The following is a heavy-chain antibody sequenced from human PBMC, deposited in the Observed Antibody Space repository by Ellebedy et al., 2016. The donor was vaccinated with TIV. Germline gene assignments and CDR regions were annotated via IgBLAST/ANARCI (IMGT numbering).Heavy chain of an antibody. CDR3: ARGRVQTRGHWFDP. CDR1: GGSFSAYE. V-gene: IGHV4-34*01. CDR2: INHSGST. Sequence: MPSETLSLTCAVYGGSFSAYEWGWIRQPPGKGLEWIGEINHSGSTNYNPSLKSRVTISVDTSKNQFSLKLTSVTAADTAVYYCARGRVQTRGHWFDPWGQGTLVTVSS. D-gene: IGHD1-1*01. J-gene: IGHJ5*02.